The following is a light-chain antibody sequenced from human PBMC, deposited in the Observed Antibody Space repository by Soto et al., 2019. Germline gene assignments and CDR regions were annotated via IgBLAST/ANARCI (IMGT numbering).Light chain of an antibody. CDR3: SSYASGRTACV. Sequence: QSALTQPASVSGSPGQSITISCTGTSSDVGGYNYVSWYQQHPGKAPKLMIYDVSNRPSGVSKRFSGSKSGNTASLTISGLQAEDEADYYCSSYASGRTACVFGGGTQLTVL. J-gene: IGLJ2*01. CDR1: SSDVGGYNY. V-gene: IGLV2-14*01. CDR2: DVS.